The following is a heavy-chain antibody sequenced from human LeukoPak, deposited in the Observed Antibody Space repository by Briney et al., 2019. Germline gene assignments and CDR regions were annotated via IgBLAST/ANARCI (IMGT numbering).Heavy chain of an antibody. CDR3: ARGGEMFSELRWFDP. V-gene: IGHV4-59*01. Sequence: SETLSLTCTVSGGSISSYYWSWIRQPPGKGLEWIGYIYYSGSTNYNPSLKSRVTISVDTSKNQFSLKLSSVTAADTAVYYCARGGEMFSELRWFDPWGQGTLVTVSS. D-gene: IGHD3-10*02. CDR1: GGSISSYY. J-gene: IGHJ5*02. CDR2: IYYSGST.